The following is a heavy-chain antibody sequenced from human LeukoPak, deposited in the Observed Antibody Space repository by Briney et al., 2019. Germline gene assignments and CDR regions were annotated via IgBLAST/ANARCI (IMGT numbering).Heavy chain of an antibody. CDR2: FDPEDGET. CDR3: ARETGEYYYDSSGYDY. J-gene: IGHJ4*02. Sequence: ASVKVSCKVSGYTLTELSMHWVRQAPGKGLEWMGGFDPEDGETIYAQKFQGRVTMTEDTSTDTAYMELSSLRSEDTAVYYCARETGEYYYDSSGYDYWGQGTLVTVSS. V-gene: IGHV1-24*01. CDR1: GYTLTELS. D-gene: IGHD3-22*01.